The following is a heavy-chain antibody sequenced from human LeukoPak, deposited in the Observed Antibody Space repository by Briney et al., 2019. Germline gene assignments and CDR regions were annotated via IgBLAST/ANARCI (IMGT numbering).Heavy chain of an antibody. D-gene: IGHD1/OR15-1a*01. CDR3: ARWNNGGDY. Sequence: SETLSLTCSVSGGSISGYHWSWVRPPPGKGLQYIASIHYSGSANYNPSLRSRVTISVDTSKNQFSLNLISVTAADTAIYYCARWNNGGDYWGQGTLVTVSS. V-gene: IGHV4-59*01. J-gene: IGHJ4*02. CDR2: IHYSGSA. CDR1: GGSISGYH.